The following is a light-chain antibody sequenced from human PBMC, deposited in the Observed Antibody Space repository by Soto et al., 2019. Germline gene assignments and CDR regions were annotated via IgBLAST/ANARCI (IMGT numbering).Light chain of an antibody. J-gene: IGKJ4*01. Sequence: EIVLTQSPAILSLTPGERANLSCRASQSVSNYLACYQQKPGQAPRLLIYDASKGSTGIPARFSGSGSGTDYTHTTISLGPKDFAVNYYQQRNSRPPPTLGEGTKVEI. CDR3: QQRNSRPPPT. CDR2: DAS. V-gene: IGKV3-11*01. CDR1: QSVSNY.